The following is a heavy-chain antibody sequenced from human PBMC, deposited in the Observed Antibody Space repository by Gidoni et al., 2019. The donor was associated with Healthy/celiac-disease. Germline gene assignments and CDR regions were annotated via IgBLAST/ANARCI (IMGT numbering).Heavy chain of an antibody. Sequence: QLQLQESGPGLVTPSATLSLTCPVSGCSIRSSSYYWGWIRQPPGKGLEWIGSIYYSGSTYYNPSLKSRVTISVDTSKNQFSLKLSSVTAADTAVYYCARLWQWLVAFDYWGQGTLVTVSS. V-gene: IGHV4-39*01. J-gene: IGHJ4*02. CDR2: IYYSGST. CDR1: GCSIRSSSYY. D-gene: IGHD6-19*01. CDR3: ARLWQWLVAFDY.